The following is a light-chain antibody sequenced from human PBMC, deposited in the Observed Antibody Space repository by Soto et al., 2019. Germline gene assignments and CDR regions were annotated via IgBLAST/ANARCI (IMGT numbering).Light chain of an antibody. CDR1: SSDVGGYKY. Sequence: QSVLTQPASVSGSPGQSIAISCTGTSSDVGGYKYVSWYQQHPGKAPKLMIYDVSNRPSGVSDRFSGSKSGNTASLTISGLQAEDEADHYCTSYTSSSTYVFGTGTKVTV. CDR3: TSYTSSSTYV. V-gene: IGLV2-14*01. J-gene: IGLJ1*01. CDR2: DVS.